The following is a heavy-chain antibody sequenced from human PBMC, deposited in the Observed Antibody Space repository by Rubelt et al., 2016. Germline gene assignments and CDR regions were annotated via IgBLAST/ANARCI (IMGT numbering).Heavy chain of an antibody. CDR2: INAGNGNT. Sequence: INAGNGNTKYSQKFQGRVTITRDTSASTAYMELSSLRSEDTAVYYCARGNYDYGGNSEDYYYYYGMVVWGQGTTVTVSS. J-gene: IGHJ6*02. D-gene: IGHD4-23*01. V-gene: IGHV1-3*01. CDR3: ARGNYDYGGNSEDYYYYYGMVV.